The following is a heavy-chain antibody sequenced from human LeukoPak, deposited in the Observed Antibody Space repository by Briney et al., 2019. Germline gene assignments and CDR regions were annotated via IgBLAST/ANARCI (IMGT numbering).Heavy chain of an antibody. CDR1: GFTFSSYA. Sequence: GGALRLSCAASGFTFSSYAMSWVRQAPGKGLEWVSAIRDSGSSTHYADSVEGRFTTSRDNSKNTLFLQMSSLRAEDTAIYYCAKYGPQDSGSSHFDYWGQGALVTVSS. D-gene: IGHD1-26*01. CDR2: IRDSGSST. V-gene: IGHV3-23*01. J-gene: IGHJ4*02. CDR3: AKYGPQDSGSSHFDY.